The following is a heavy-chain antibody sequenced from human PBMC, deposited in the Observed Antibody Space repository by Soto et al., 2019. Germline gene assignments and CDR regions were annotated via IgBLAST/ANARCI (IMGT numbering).Heavy chain of an antibody. CDR2: IYNSGST. CDR3: ARGRFDYIWGSPAPYLDY. D-gene: IGHD3-16*01. CDR1: GDSISSYY. Sequence: SETLSLTCSVSGDSISSYYWSWIRQPPGKGLEWIGYIYNSGSTNYNPSLKSRVTISVDTSKNQFSLKLSSVTAADTAVYYCARGRFDYIWGSPAPYLDYWGHGALVTVSS. V-gene: IGHV4-59*01. J-gene: IGHJ4*01.